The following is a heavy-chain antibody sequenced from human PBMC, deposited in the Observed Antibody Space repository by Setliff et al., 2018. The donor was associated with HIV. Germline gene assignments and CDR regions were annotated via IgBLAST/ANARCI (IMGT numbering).Heavy chain of an antibody. J-gene: IGHJ4*02. CDR3: ARNTYYYDSSGSGGYYFGH. V-gene: IGHV1-18*01. D-gene: IGHD3-22*01. Sequence: ASVKVSCKASGYTFTSYGISWVRQAPGQGLEWMGWISAYNGNTNYAQKLQGRVTMTTDTSTSTAYMELRSLRSDDTAVYYCARNTYYYDSSGSGGYYFGHWGQGTLVTVSS. CDR2: ISAYNGNT. CDR1: GYTFTSYG.